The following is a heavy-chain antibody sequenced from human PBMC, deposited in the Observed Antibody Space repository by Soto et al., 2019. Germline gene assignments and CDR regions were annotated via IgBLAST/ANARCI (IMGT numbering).Heavy chain of an antibody. CDR1: GFTVSQSY. CDR2: IKEDGSEE. D-gene: IGHD3-16*01. CDR3: ARDPSFGGLDY. V-gene: IGHV3-7*01. J-gene: IGHJ4*02. Sequence: GGSLRLSCAASGFTVSQSYMSWVRRTPGKGLEWVANIKEDGSEEGYVDSVKGRFTVSRDNAKNSLFLQMNSLRVEDTAVYDCARDPSFGGLDYWGQGTLVTVSS.